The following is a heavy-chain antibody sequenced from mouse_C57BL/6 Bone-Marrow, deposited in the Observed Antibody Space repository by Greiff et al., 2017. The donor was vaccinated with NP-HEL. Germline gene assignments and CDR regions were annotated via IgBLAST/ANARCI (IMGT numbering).Heavy chain of an antibody. CDR2: INPNYGTT. D-gene: IGHD2-5*01. CDR3: ARSGYYSNYDAMDY. V-gene: IGHV1-39*01. CDR1: GYSFTDYN. Sequence: VQLKESGPELVKPGASVKISCKASGYSFTDYNMNWVKQSNGKSLEWIGVINPNYGTTSYNQKFKGKATLTVDQSSSTAYMQLNSLTSEDSAVYYCARSGYYSNYDAMDYWGQGTSVTVSS. J-gene: IGHJ4*01.